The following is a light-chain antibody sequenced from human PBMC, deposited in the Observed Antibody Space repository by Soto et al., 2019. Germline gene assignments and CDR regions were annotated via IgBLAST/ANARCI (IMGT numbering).Light chain of an antibody. CDR3: TSYTSSNTYV. Sequence: QSVLTQPASVSGSPGQSITISCTGTSSDVGGYNYVSWYQQHPGKAPKLMIYDVSNRPSGISNRFSGSKSGITASLTISGLLPEDEADYYFTSYTSSNTYVFGTGTKVTVL. CDR1: SSDVGGYNY. CDR2: DVS. J-gene: IGLJ1*01. V-gene: IGLV2-14*01.